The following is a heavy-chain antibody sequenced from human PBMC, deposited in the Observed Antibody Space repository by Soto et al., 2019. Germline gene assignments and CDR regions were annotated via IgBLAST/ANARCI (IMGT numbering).Heavy chain of an antibody. Sequence: PGGSLRLSCAVSGFTFSSYDMSWVRQAPGKGLEWVSSISGSDNNTYYADSVKGRFTISRDNSRSTLSLQMSSLRAEDTAMYFCAKVLRYWYFDLWGRGTLVTVSS. CDR1: GFTFSSYD. CDR3: AKVLRYWYFDL. D-gene: IGHD2-8*02. J-gene: IGHJ2*01. V-gene: IGHV3-23*01. CDR2: ISGSDNNT.